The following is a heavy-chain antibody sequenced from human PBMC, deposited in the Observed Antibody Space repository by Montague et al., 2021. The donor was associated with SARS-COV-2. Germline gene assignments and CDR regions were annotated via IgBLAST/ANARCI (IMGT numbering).Heavy chain of an antibody. V-gene: IGHV4-59*01. Sequence: SETPSLTCTVSGGSISSYYWSWIRQPPGKGLEWIGYIYYSGSTXXXPSXXXRVTISVDTSKNQFSLKLSSVTAADTAVYYCARAPVAHITIFGVVTSFDYWGQGTLVTVSS. CDR1: GGSISSYY. D-gene: IGHD3-3*01. J-gene: IGHJ4*02. CDR3: ARAPVAHITIFGVVTSFDY. CDR2: IYYSGST.